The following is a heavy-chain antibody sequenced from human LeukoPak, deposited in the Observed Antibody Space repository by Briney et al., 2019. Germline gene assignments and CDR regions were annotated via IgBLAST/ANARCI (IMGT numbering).Heavy chain of an antibody. J-gene: IGHJ4*02. Sequence: GRSLRLSCAASGFIFDDYAMHWVRHAPGKGLEWVSGISWNSGSIGYADSVKGRFTISRDNTKDSLYLQMNSLRAEDTALYYCAKGPAGTVSWDYYFDYWGQGTLVTVSS. D-gene: IGHD6-13*01. CDR2: ISWNSGSI. CDR3: AKGPAGTVSWDYYFDY. CDR1: GFIFDDYA. V-gene: IGHV3-9*01.